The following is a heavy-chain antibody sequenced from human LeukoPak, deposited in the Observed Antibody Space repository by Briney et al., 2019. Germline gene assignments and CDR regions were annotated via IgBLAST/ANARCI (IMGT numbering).Heavy chain of an antibody. Sequence: PGGSLRLSCAASGFTVSSNYMSWVRQAPGKGLGWVSGIGGSGTRTYYADSVKGRFTISRDNSKNTLYLQMNSLRDEGTAVYYCAKDSHWILFDDWGQGTLVTVSS. CDR1: GFTVSSNY. D-gene: IGHD2-2*03. CDR2: IGGSGTRT. CDR3: AKDSHWILFDD. V-gene: IGHV3-23*01. J-gene: IGHJ4*02.